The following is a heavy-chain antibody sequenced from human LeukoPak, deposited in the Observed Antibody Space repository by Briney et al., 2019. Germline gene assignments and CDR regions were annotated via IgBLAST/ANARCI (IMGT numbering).Heavy chain of an antibody. J-gene: IGHJ4*02. V-gene: IGHV3-21*04. CDR2: ISGSSIYI. CDR1: GFTFSSYT. D-gene: IGHD3-10*02. CDR3: ARGGVSYYYVSGFDY. Sequence: GGSLRLSCAASGFTFSSYTMNWVRQAPGKGLEWVSSISGSSIYIYYADSAKGRFTISRDNAKNSLYLQMNSLKTEDTAVYYCARGGVSYYYVSGFDYWGQGTLVTVSS.